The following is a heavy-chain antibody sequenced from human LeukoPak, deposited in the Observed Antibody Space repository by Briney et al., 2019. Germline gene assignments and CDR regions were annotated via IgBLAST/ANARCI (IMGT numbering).Heavy chain of an antibody. CDR3: ARPSKNYDFWSGLPGY. CDR2: IYPGDSDT. CDR1: GYSFTSYW. J-gene: IGHJ4*02. V-gene: IGHV5-51*01. D-gene: IGHD3-3*01. Sequence: GESLKISCKGSGYSFTSYWIGWVRQMTGKGLEWMGIIYPGDSDTRYSPSFQGQVTISADKPISTAYLQWSSLKASDTAMYYCARPSKNYDFWSGLPGYWGQGTLVTVSS.